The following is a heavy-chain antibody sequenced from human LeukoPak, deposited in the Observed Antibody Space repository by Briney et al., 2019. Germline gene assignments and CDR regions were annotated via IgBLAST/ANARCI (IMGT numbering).Heavy chain of an antibody. J-gene: IGHJ5*02. CDR3: ARWGIAAAGTGGDWFDP. CDR1: GYTFTSYG. V-gene: IGHV1-18*01. D-gene: IGHD6-13*01. CDR2: ISAYNGNT. Sequence: ASVKVSCKASGYTFTSYGISWVRQAPGQGLEWMGWISAYNGNTSYAQKLQGRVTMTTDTSTSTAYMELRSLRSDDTAVYYCARWGIAAAGTGGDWFDPWGQGTLVTVSS.